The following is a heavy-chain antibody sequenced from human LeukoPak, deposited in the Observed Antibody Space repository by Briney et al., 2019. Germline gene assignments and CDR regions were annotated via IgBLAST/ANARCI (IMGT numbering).Heavy chain of an antibody. J-gene: IGHJ4*02. CDR1: GGSISSSSYY. D-gene: IGHD1-26*01. V-gene: IGHV4-39*07. CDR2: IYFSGTT. Sequence: SETLSLTCTVSGGSISSSSYYWGWIRQPPGKGLEWIGSIYFSGTTYYNPSLKSRVTISLDSSKNQFSLKLSSVTAADTAVYYCARDYGGSYLGPFDYWGQGTLVTVSS. CDR3: ARDYGGSYLGPFDY.